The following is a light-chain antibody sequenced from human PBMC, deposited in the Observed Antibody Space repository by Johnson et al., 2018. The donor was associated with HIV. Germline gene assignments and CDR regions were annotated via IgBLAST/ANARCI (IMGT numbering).Light chain of an antibody. Sequence: QSVLTQPPSVSAAPGQKVTISCSGSSSNIGNNYVSWYQQLPGTAPKLLIYENNKRPSGIPDRFSGSKSGTSATLDITGLQTGDEADYYCATWDNSLSAGLFGTGTKVTVL. CDR3: ATWDNSLSAGL. CDR1: SSNIGNNY. CDR2: ENN. V-gene: IGLV1-51*02. J-gene: IGLJ1*01.